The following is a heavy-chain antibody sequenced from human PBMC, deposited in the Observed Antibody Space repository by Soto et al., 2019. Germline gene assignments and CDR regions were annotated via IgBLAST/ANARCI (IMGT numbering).Heavy chain of an antibody. V-gene: IGHV4-61*01. CDR3: ARDGPALTALDV. J-gene: IGHJ6*02. CDR2: IYYSGST. Sequence: SETPSLTCTVSGGSVSSGSYYWSWIRQPPGKGLEWIGYIYYSGSTNYNPSLKSRVTISVDTSKNQFSLKLSSVTAADTAVYYCARDGPALTALDVWGQGTTVTVSS. D-gene: IGHD5-18*01. CDR1: GGSVSSGSYY.